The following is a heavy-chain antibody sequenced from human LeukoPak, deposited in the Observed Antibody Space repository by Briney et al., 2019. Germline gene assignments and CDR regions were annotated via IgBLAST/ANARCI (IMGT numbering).Heavy chain of an antibody. CDR3: AKGYGWGACYYYYYMDV. V-gene: IGHV3-9*02. J-gene: IGHJ6*03. D-gene: IGHD3-16*01. Sequence: SLRLSCAASRFTSAEYAMRCVRPAPRRGLGWVAGISWNSGKKGYADSAKDRSTIARDNAKHTLYLQRTSLRAEDMSVSYGAKGYGWGACYYYYYMDVWGKGTTVTISS. CDR1: RFTSAEYA. CDR2: ISWNSGKK.